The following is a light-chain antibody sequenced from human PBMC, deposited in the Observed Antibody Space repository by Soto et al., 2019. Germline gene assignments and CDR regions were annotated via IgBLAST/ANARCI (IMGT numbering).Light chain of an antibody. CDR2: AAS. V-gene: IGKV1-33*01. Sequence: IELTQSPSSLCAAVGDRVTITGRASQGISSYLAWYQQKPGKAPKLLIYAASSLQSGVPSRFSGSGSGTDFTFTISSLQPEDIATYYCQQYDNLPLTFGGGTQVDIK. J-gene: IGKJ4*01. CDR1: QGISSY. CDR3: QQYDNLPLT.